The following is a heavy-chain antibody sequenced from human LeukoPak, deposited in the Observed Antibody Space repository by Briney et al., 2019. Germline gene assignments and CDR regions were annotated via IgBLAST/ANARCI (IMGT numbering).Heavy chain of an antibody. CDR1: GYTFTGYY. J-gene: IGHJ4*02. CDR3: ATAVYSGYDLDFDY. V-gene: IGHV1-2*02. D-gene: IGHD5-12*01. CDR2: VNPNSGGT. Sequence: ASVKVSCKASGYTFTGYYMHWVRQAPGQGLEWMGWVNPNSGGTNYAQNFQGRVTMTRDTSIGTAYMELSRLRSDDTAVYYCATAVYSGYDLDFDYWGQGTLVNVSS.